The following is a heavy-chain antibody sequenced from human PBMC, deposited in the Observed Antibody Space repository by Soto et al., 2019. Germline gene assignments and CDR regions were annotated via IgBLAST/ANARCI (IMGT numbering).Heavy chain of an antibody. Sequence: SETLSLTCTVSGGSISSSSYYWGWILQPPGKGLEWIGSIYYSVSTYYNPSLKSRVTISVDTSKNQFSLKLSSVTAADTAVYYCARHQAPGSSSWYGEDNWFDPWGQGNLVT. J-gene: IGHJ5*02. CDR1: GGSISSSSYY. V-gene: IGHV4-39*01. CDR2: IYYSVST. D-gene: IGHD6-13*01. CDR3: ARHQAPGSSSWYGEDNWFDP.